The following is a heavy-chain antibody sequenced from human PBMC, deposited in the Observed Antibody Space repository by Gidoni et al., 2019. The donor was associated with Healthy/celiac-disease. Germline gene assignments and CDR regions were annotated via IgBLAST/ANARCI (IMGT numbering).Heavy chain of an antibody. CDR3: ARDGGSYYGFCDY. D-gene: IGHD1-26*01. J-gene: IGHJ4*02. V-gene: IGHV3-48*03. CDR2: ISSSGSTI. Sequence: EVQLVESGGGWVQPGGSLRLSCAASGFPFSSYEMNWVRQAPGKWLGLVSYISSSGSTIYYADSLKGRFTISRDNAKNSLYLQMNSLRAEDTAVYYCARDGGSYYGFCDYWGQGTLVTVSS. CDR1: GFPFSSYE.